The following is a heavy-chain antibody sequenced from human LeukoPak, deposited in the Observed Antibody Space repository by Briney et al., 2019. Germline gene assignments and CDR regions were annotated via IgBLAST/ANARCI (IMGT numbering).Heavy chain of an antibody. CDR3: AKWSSGWNGHDY. CDR1: GFSFWSYS. CDR2: ISGTGGST. D-gene: IGHD6-19*01. Sequence: PGGSLRLSCAASGFSFWSYSMRRVRQAPGKGLEWVSGISGTGGSTYYADSVKGRFTISRDNSKNTLYLQMNSLRAEDTAVYYCAKWSSGWNGHDYWGLGTLVTVSS. J-gene: IGHJ4*02. V-gene: IGHV3-23*01.